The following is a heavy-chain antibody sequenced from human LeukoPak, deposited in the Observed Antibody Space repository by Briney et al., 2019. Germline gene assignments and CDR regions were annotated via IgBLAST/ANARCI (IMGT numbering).Heavy chain of an antibody. J-gene: IGHJ6*02. V-gene: IGHV1-2*02. CDR3: ARGGYYYGSRSYFDDKNYGLDV. D-gene: IGHD3-10*01. CDR1: GYSFTGYY. Sequence: ASVTVSCKASGYSFTGYYIHWVRQAPGQGLEWMGWINPNSGVTKYAQKFQGRVTMTRDTSISTVFMELSRLRSDDTALYYCARGGYYYGSRSYFDDKNYGLDVWGQGTTVTVSS. CDR2: INPNSGVT.